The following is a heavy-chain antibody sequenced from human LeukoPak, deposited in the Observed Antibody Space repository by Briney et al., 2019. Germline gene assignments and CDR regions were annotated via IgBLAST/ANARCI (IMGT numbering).Heavy chain of an antibody. J-gene: IGHJ3*02. CDR3: TRILGGGTRDFYI. Sequence: GGSLRLSCAASGFTFSNYWMHWVRQAPGKGLVWVSRIKSDGSSTNYADSVKGRFTISRDNAKNTLYLQMNSLRAEDTAMYYSTRILGGGTRDFYIWGQGTMAPVSS. CDR2: IKSDGSST. D-gene: IGHD3-16*01. CDR1: GFTFSNYW. V-gene: IGHV3-74*01.